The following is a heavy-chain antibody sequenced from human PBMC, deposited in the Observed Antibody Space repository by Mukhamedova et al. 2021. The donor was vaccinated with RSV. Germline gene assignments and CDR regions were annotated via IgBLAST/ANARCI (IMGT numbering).Heavy chain of an antibody. CDR3: ARDCSSTSCFRAFDI. J-gene: IGHJ3*02. Sequence: PGQGLEWMGWINPNSGGTNYAQKFQGRVTMTRDTSISTAYMELSRLRSDDTAVYYCARDCSSTSCFRAFDIW. D-gene: IGHD2-2*01. V-gene: IGHV1-2*02. CDR2: INPNSGGT.